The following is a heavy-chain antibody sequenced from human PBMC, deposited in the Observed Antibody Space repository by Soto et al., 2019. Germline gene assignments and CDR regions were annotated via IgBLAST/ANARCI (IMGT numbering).Heavy chain of an antibody. J-gene: IGHJ4*02. CDR3: ARDVGFDYAN. Sequence: DVQLVESGGALVQPGGSLTISCVASGFNFRGYWMSWVRQAPGKGLEWVATMNEDGSEIYYVGSVKGRFAISRDNDEIALHLQMNYVSAEDTGVYFCARDVGFDYANWGQGTLVTVSS. V-gene: IGHV3-7*01. CDR2: MNEDGSEI. CDR1: GFNFRGYW. D-gene: IGHD2-2*01.